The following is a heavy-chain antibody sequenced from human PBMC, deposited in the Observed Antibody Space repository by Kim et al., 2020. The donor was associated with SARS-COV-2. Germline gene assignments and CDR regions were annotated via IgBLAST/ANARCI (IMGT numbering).Heavy chain of an antibody. V-gene: IGHV4-31*03. Sequence: SETLSLTCTVSGGSISSGGYYWSWIRQHPGKGLEWIGYIDYSGRTYYNPSLKSRVTISVDTSKNQFSLKLSSVTAADTAVDYCARVRVVVPAAQNWIDPWGQGTLVTVSS. CDR3: ARVRVVVPAAQNWIDP. CDR2: IDYSGRT. J-gene: IGHJ5*02. D-gene: IGHD2-2*01. CDR1: GGSISSGGYY.